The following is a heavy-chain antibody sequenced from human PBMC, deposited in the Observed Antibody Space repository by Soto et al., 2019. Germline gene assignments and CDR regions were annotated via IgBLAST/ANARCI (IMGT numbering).Heavy chain of an antibody. Sequence: SETLSLTCTVSGGSISSGDYYWSWIRQPPGKGLEWIGYIYYSGSTYYNPSLKSRVTISVDTSKNQFSLKLSSVTAADTAVYYCARDGLARECYGMDVWGQGTTVTVSS. V-gene: IGHV4-30-4*01. J-gene: IGHJ6*02. CDR2: IYYSGST. CDR1: GGSISSGDYY. CDR3: ARDGLARECYGMDV. D-gene: IGHD3-10*01.